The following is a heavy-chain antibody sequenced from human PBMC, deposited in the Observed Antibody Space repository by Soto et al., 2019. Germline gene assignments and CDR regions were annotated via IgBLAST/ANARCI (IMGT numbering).Heavy chain of an antibody. CDR3: ARDRERDAWYEDY. CDR2: ISGRDGST. V-gene: IGHV3-23*04. Sequence: VQLVESGGGVVQPGRSLRLSCAASGFTFSSYGMHWVRQAPGKGLEWVSVISGRDGSTYYADSVKGRFTISRDNSKNTLFLQMNSLRVEDTAVYYCARDRERDAWYEDYWGQGTLVTVSS. J-gene: IGHJ4*02. CDR1: GFTFSSYG. D-gene: IGHD6-13*01.